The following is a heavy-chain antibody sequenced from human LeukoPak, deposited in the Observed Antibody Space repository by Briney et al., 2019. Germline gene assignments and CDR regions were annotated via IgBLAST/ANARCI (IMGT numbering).Heavy chain of an antibody. CDR1: GGSISSSSYY. D-gene: IGHD3-3*01. Sequence: SETLSLTCTVSGGSISSSSYYWGWVRQPPGKGPEWIGSIYYSGTTYYNPSLKSRVTISVDTSKNQFSLKLSSVTAADTAVYYCARTWSGYSTHWGQGTLVTVSS. CDR2: IYYSGTT. V-gene: IGHV4-39*01. CDR3: ARTWSGYSTH. J-gene: IGHJ4*02.